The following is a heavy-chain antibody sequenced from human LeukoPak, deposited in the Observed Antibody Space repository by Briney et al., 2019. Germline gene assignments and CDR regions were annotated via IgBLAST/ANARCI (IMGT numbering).Heavy chain of an antibody. D-gene: IGHD4-17*01. CDR2: IGTEGDS. Sequence: GGSLRLSCAASGFAFSSYDMHWVRQVTGKGLEWVSGIGTEGDSYYPGSVKGRFTISRENGKNSLYLQMNSLRAGDTAVYYCARGRRYYGMDVWGQGTTVTVSS. V-gene: IGHV3-13*01. J-gene: IGHJ6*02. CDR1: GFAFSSYD. CDR3: ARGRRYYGMDV.